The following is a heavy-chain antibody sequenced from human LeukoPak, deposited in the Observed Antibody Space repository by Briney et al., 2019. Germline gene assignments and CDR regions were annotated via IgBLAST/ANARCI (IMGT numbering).Heavy chain of an antibody. J-gene: IGHJ4*02. CDR1: KYIFSDYW. Sequence: GESLKISCQGSKYIFSDYWIGWVRQMSGKGLEWMGTIYPGDSDTKYGPSFQGQVTISADKSISTAYLQWSSLRASDTAVYYCARRGEKGSGLYYDYWGRGTLVTVSS. CDR3: ARRGEKGSGLYYDY. CDR2: IYPGDSDT. V-gene: IGHV5-51*01. D-gene: IGHD1-26*01.